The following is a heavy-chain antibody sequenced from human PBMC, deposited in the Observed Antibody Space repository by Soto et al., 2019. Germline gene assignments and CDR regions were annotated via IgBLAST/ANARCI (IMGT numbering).Heavy chain of an antibody. CDR1: AFSFSHYA. Sequence: VGSLRLSCGASAFSFSHYAMHWVRQAPGKGLECVAVISYDGNIKRYADSVKGRFTISRDNSENTLYLQMNSLSPEDTAVYYCARAGYCSGGRCYSPHYYYYGMDVWGQGTTVTVS. J-gene: IGHJ6*02. V-gene: IGHV3-30-3*01. D-gene: IGHD2-15*01. CDR3: ARAGYCSGGRCYSPHYYYYGMDV. CDR2: ISYDGNIK.